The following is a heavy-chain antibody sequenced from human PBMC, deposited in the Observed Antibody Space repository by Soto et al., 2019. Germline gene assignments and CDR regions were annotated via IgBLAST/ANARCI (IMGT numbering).Heavy chain of an antibody. D-gene: IGHD5-18*01. CDR2: IYYSGST. V-gene: IGHV4-59*01. CDR3: ASWRLIGAYSYGYWFDP. CDR1: GGSIRSYY. Sequence: PSETLSLTCTVSGGSIRSYYWSWIRQPPGKGLEWIGYIYYSGSTNYNPSLKSRVTISVDTSKNQFSLKLSSVTAADTAVYYCASWRLIGAYSYGYWFDPWGQGTLVTVSS. J-gene: IGHJ5*02.